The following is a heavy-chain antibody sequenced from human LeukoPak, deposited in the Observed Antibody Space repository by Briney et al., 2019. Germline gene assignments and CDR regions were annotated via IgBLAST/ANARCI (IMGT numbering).Heavy chain of an antibody. D-gene: IGHD3-22*01. CDR1: GFIFRTYP. Sequence: GGSLRLSCAASGFIFRTYPMSWVRQAPGKGLVWVSRISGDENWTSYADSVKGRFIISRDNAKNTLYLQMNSLRTEDTAVYYCAREYNSGPKQTDASDIWGQGTMVTVSS. J-gene: IGHJ3*02. CDR2: ISGDENWT. V-gene: IGHV3-74*01. CDR3: AREYNSGPKQTDASDI.